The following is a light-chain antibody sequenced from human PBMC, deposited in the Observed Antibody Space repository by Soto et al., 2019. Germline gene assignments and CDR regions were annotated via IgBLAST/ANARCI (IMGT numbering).Light chain of an antibody. Sequence: EIVMTQSPVALSVSPGESAALSCRAGQSVGRNFAWYQQRPGQAPRVLIYGTSTRATGVPARFSGSGSGTDFTLTISSLQSEDFAVSYCQQYNKWPYTFGQGTRLEIK. V-gene: IGKV3-15*01. CDR3: QQYNKWPYT. CDR1: QSVGRN. CDR2: GTS. J-gene: IGKJ2*01.